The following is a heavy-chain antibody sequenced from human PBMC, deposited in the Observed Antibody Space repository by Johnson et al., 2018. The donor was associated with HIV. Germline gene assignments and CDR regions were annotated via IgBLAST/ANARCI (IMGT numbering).Heavy chain of an antibody. Sequence: QMLLVESGGGVVQPGRSLRLSCAASGFTFSSYAMHWVRQAPGKGLEWVAVISYDGSNKYYADSVKGRFTISRDNSKNTLYLQMNSLRAEDTAVYFCAKESGGSGSYYIGDMGDAFDIWGQGTMVTVSS. CDR2: ISYDGSNK. V-gene: IGHV3-30*04. J-gene: IGHJ3*02. D-gene: IGHD3-10*01. CDR1: GFTFSSYA. CDR3: AKESGGSGSYYIGDMGDAFDI.